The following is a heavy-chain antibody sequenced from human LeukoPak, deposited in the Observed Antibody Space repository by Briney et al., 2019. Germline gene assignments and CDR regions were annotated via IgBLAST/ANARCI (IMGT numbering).Heavy chain of an antibody. D-gene: IGHD5-24*01. CDR2: FHHSGRT. J-gene: IGHJ4*02. CDR1: GYSISSGFY. Sequence: PSETLSLTCSVSGYSISSGFYWDWIRQPPGKGLEWIGSFHHSGRTPYNPSLNSRVSISVDTSKNQLSLKLSSVTAADTAVYYCARREGYNFDYWGQGTLVTVSS. CDR3: ARREGYNFDY. V-gene: IGHV4-38-2*02.